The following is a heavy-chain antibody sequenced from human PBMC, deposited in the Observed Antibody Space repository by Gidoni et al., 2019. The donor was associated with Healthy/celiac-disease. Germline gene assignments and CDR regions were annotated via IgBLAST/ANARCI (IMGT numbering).Heavy chain of an antibody. V-gene: IGHV5-51*01. CDR2: NYPGYSDT. CDR3: ARHTPGTVTILRNYYYYYMDV. J-gene: IGHJ6*03. D-gene: IGHD4-17*01. CDR1: GYSFTSYW. Sequence: EVQLVQSGAEVKKPGESLKISCKGSGYSFTSYWIGWVRQMPGKGLEWMGINYPGYSDTRYSPSFQSQVTISADKSISTAYLQWSSLKASDTAMYYCARHTPGTVTILRNYYYYYMDVWGKGTTVTVSS.